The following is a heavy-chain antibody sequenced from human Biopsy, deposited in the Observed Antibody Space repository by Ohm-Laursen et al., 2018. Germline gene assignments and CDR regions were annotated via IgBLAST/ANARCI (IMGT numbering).Heavy chain of an antibody. D-gene: IGHD3-3*01. CDR1: GGSVSGYY. CDR2: LYTSGST. V-gene: IGHV4-4*07. Sequence: GTLSLTCTVSGGSVSGYYWNWIRLPVGKGLEWIGRLYTSGSTNYNPSLKSRVTVSVDTSKNQFHLRLTSMSASDTAVYYCARHSLDDFWSGAHYYFDYWGLGTLVTVSS. CDR3: ARHSLDDFWSGAHYYFDY. J-gene: IGHJ4*02.